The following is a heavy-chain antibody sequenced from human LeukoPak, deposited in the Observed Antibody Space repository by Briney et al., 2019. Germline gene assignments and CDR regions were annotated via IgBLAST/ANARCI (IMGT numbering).Heavy chain of an antibody. CDR1: GFTFSSYS. Sequence: GGSLRLSCAASGFTFSSYSMNWVRQAPGKGLEWVSYISSSSSTIYYADSVKGRFTISRDNAKNSLYLQMNSLRAEDTAVYYCARDLYYYDSSGYFNWGQGTLVTVSS. D-gene: IGHD3-22*01. J-gene: IGHJ4*02. CDR2: ISSSSSTI. CDR3: ARDLYYYDSSGYFN. V-gene: IGHV3-48*04.